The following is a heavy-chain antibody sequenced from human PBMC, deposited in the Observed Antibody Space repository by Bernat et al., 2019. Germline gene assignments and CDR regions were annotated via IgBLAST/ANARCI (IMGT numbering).Heavy chain of an antibody. Sequence: QVQLQESGPGLVKPSQTLSLTCTVSGGSISSGGYYWSWIRQHPGKGLEWIGYIYYSGSTYYNPSLKSRVTISVDTSKNQFSLKLSSVTAADTAVYYCARENSRAGFWGGYYAYYYYYYLDGWGKGTTVTVSS. CDR3: ARENSRAGFWGGYYAYYYYYYLDG. CDR2: IYYSGST. CDR1: GGSISSGGYY. J-gene: IGHJ6*03. D-gene: IGHD3-3*01. V-gene: IGHV4-31*03.